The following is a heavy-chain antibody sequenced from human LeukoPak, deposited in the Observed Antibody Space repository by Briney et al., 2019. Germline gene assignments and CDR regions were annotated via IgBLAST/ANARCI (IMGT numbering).Heavy chain of an antibody. CDR3: ARGPYYYDSSGRYDAFDI. CDR1: GYTFTSYD. CDR2: MNPNSGKT. D-gene: IGHD3-22*01. Sequence: GASVKVSCKASGYTFTSYDINWVRQAPGQGLEWMGWMNPNSGKTGYAQKFQGRVTITRNTSISTAYMELSSLRSEDTAVYYCARGPYYYDSSGRYDAFDIWGQGTMVTVSS. J-gene: IGHJ3*02. V-gene: IGHV1-8*03.